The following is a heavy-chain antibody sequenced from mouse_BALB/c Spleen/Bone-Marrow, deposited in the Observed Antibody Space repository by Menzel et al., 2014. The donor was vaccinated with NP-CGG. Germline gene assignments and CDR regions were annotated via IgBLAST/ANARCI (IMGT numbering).Heavy chain of an antibody. Sequence: SGGGLVKPGGSLKLSCAASGFTSSSYAMSWVRQTPEKRLEWVASISSGGSTYYPDSVKGRFTISRDNARNILYLQMSSLRSEDTAMYYCARGGFRGLDYWGQGTTLTVSS. CDR3: ARGGFRGLDY. V-gene: IGHV5-6-5*01. J-gene: IGHJ2*01. CDR2: ISSGGST. CDR1: GFTSSSYA.